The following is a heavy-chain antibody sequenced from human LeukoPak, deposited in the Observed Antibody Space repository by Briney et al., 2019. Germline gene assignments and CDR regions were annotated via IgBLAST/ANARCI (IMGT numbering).Heavy chain of an antibody. D-gene: IGHD6-19*01. Sequence: ASVKVSCKVSGYTLTELSMHWVRQAPGKGLEWMGGFDPEDGETIYAQKFQGRVTMTEDTSTDTAYMELSSLRSEDTAVYYCATPKKRGEYSSGCYDAFDIWGQGTMVTVSS. J-gene: IGHJ3*02. CDR1: GYTLTELS. CDR3: ATPKKRGEYSSGCYDAFDI. CDR2: FDPEDGET. V-gene: IGHV1-24*01.